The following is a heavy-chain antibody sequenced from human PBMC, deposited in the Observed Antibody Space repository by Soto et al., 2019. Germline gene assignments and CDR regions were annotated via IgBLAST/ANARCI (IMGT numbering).Heavy chain of an antibody. V-gene: IGHV4-31*03. CDR1: GGSISSGGYY. D-gene: IGHD3-22*01. J-gene: IGHJ4*02. CDR2: IYYSGST. CDR3: ARDIRYDSSGYQTD. Sequence: QVQLQESGPGQVKPSQTLSLTCTVSGGSISSGGYYWSWIRQHPGKGLEWIGYIYYSGSTYYNPYLTSRVTISVDTSKNHFALKLSSVTAADTAVYYCARDIRYDSSGYQTDWGQGTLVTVSS.